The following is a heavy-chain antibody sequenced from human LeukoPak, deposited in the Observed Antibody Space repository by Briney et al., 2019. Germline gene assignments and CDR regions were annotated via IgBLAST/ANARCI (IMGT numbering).Heavy chain of an antibody. V-gene: IGHV3-9*03. Sequence: LRLSCAASGFTFDDYAMHWVRQAPGKGLEWVSGISWNSGSIGYADSVKGRFTISRDNAKNSLYLQMNSLRAEDMALYYCAKVSVAGSFDYWGQGTLVTVSS. CDR3: AKVSVAGSFDY. D-gene: IGHD6-19*01. CDR1: GFTFDDYA. CDR2: ISWNSGSI. J-gene: IGHJ4*02.